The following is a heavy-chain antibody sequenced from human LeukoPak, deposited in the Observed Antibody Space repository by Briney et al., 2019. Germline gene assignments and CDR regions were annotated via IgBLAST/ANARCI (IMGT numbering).Heavy chain of an antibody. V-gene: IGHV4-61*02. D-gene: IGHD1-1*01. CDR3: ARQVRPDAFDI. Sequence: SETLSLTCTVSGDSISSGSYYWSWIRQPAGRGLEWIGRIYTTGSTNYNPSLKSRVTISVDTSKNQFSLKLSSVTAADTAVYYCARQVRPDAFDIWGQGTMVTVSS. CDR2: IYTTGST. J-gene: IGHJ3*02. CDR1: GDSISSGSYY.